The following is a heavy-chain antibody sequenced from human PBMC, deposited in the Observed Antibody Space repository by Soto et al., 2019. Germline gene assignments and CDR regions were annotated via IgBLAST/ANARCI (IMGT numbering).Heavy chain of an antibody. D-gene: IGHD3-10*01. Sequence: SVKVSCKASGGTFSSYAISWVRQAPGQGLEWMGGIIPIFGTANYAQKFQGRVTITADKSTSTAYMELSSLRSEDTAVYYCAGGVIKSDYYYGMDVWGQGTTVTVSS. CDR3: AGGVIKSDYYYGMDV. CDR2: IIPIFGTA. CDR1: GGTFSSYA. J-gene: IGHJ6*02. V-gene: IGHV1-69*06.